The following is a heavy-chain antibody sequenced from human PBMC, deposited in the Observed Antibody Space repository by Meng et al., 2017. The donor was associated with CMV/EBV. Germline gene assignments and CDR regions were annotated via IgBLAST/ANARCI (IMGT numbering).Heavy chain of an antibody. CDR1: GGSISSGDYY. CDR3: ARDNRRGGVDY. V-gene: IGHV4-30-4*08. J-gene: IGHJ4*02. D-gene: IGHD3-3*01. Sequence: GEPHESGPGLVKPSQTLSLTCTVSGGSISSGDYYWSWIRQPPGKGLEWIGYIYYSGSTYYNPSLKSRVTISVDTSKNQFSLKLSSVTAADTAVYYCARDNRRGGVDYWGQGTLVTVSS. CDR2: IYYSGST.